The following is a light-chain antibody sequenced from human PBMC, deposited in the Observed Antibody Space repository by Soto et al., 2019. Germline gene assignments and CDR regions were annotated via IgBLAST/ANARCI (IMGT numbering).Light chain of an antibody. Sequence: IVMTHSPYSLAVSLGERATINCKSSQSVLFTSNNKNYLAWYQQKPGQPPKLLIYWASSRDSGVPDRFSASGSGTDFTLTITSLQAEDVAVYYCQQYHSTPWTFGQGTKVDIK. CDR2: WAS. J-gene: IGKJ1*01. CDR1: QSVLFTSNNKNY. V-gene: IGKV4-1*01. CDR3: QQYHSTPWT.